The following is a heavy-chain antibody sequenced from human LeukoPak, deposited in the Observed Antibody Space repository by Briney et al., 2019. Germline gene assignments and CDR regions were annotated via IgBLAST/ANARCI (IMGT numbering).Heavy chain of an antibody. D-gene: IGHD6-19*01. Sequence: PGGSLRLSCAASGFTFTNYAMSWVRQAPGKGLEWVSGLSGSGSKTYYADSVKGRFTVSRDNSKNTLYLQMNSLRAEDTAVYYCAKYGSGWALYYYYYMDVWGKGTTVTVSS. CDR2: LSGSGSKT. CDR3: AKYGSGWALYYYYYMDV. J-gene: IGHJ6*03. V-gene: IGHV3-23*01. CDR1: GFTFTNYA.